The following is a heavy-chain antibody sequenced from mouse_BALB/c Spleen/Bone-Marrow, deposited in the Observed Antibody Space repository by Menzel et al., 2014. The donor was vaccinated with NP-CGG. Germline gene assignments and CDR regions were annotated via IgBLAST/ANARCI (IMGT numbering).Heavy chain of an antibody. CDR2: IDPANGNT. D-gene: IGHD1-1*01. CDR1: GFNIKDTY. CDR3: AAYYYGGSYGFAY. J-gene: IGHJ3*01. V-gene: IGHV14-3*02. Sequence: SGAELVKPGASVKLSCTASGFNIKDTYMHWVKQRPEQGLEWIGRIDPANGNTKYDPKFQGKATITADTSSNTAYLQLSSLTSEDTAVYYCAAYYYGGSYGFAYWGQGTLVTVSA.